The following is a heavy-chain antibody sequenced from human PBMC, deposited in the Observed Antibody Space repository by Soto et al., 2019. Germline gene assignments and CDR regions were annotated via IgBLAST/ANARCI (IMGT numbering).Heavy chain of an antibody. CDR2: ISGSGGAT. D-gene: IGHD2-21*02. J-gene: IGHJ4*02. V-gene: IGHV3-23*01. CDR1: GCNFKGCG. Sequence: GGLLILCWSTSGCNFKGCGVSWVRQAPGKGLEWVSGISGSGGATYYTDSVEGRFTISKDFSKNTVSLQMTGLRVDDTAVYYCERTRTAFYRYYFDSWGQGALVPLS. CDR3: ERTRTAFYRYYFDS.